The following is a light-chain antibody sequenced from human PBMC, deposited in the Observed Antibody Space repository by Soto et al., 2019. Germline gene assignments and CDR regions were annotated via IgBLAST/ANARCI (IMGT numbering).Light chain of an antibody. Sequence: EIVMTQSPATLSVSPGERATLSCRASQSVSSTYLAWYQQKVGQAPRLLIYGASSRATGIPDRFSGSGSGTDFTLTISRLEPEDFAVYYCHQYGSSSRTFGQGTKVEI. CDR2: GAS. CDR3: HQYGSSSRT. CDR1: QSVSSTY. V-gene: IGKV3-20*01. J-gene: IGKJ1*01.